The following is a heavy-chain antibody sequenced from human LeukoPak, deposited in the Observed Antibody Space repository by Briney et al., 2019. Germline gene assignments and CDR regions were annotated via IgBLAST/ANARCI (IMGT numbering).Heavy chain of an antibody. CDR1: GFTFSSYS. J-gene: IGHJ6*03. CDR3: ARNPPLGCSSTSCYLLYYYMDV. D-gene: IGHD2-2*01. Sequence: GGSLRLSCTASGFTFSSYSMNWVRQAPGKGLEWVSYVSSSGSTIYYADSVKGRFTISRDNAKNSLYLQMNSLRAEDTAVYYCARNPPLGCSSTSCYLLYYYMDVWGKGTTVTVSS. CDR2: VSSSGSTI. V-gene: IGHV3-48*04.